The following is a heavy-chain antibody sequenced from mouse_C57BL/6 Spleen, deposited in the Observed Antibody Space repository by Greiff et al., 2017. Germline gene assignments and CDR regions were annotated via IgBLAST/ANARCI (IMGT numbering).Heavy chain of an antibody. CDR2: INPGSGGT. J-gene: IGHJ2*01. D-gene: IGHD2-4*01. CDR1: GYAFTNYL. CDR3: AREGDYDVGFGD. V-gene: IGHV1-54*01. Sequence: VKVVESGAELVRPGTSVKVSCKASGYAFTNYLIEWVKQRPGQGLEWIGVINPGSGGTNYNEKFKGKATLTADTSSSTAYMQLSSLTSEDSAVYSCAREGDYDVGFGDWGQGATLTVSS.